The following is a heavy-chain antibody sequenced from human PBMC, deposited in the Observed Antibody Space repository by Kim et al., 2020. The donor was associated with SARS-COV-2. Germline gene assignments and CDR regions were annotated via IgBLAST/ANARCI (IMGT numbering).Heavy chain of an antibody. J-gene: IGHJ5*02. CDR2: IKSKTDGGTT. CDR1: GFTFSNAW. V-gene: IGHV3-15*01. CDR3: TTDTPPIIVPGTIMDWFDP. D-gene: IGHD2-2*02. Sequence: GGSLRLSCAASGFTFSNAWMSWVRQAPGKGLEWVGRIKSKTDGGTTDYAAPVKGRFTISRDDSKNMLDLQMNSLKSEDTAVYYCTTDTPPIIVPGTIMDWFDPWGQGTLVTVSS.